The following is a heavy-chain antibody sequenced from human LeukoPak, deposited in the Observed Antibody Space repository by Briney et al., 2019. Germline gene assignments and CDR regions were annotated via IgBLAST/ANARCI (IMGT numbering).Heavy chain of an antibody. V-gene: IGHV3-53*01. CDR2: IYSGGST. Sequence: GGSLRLSCAASGFTVSSNYMSWVRQAPGKGLEWVSVIYSGGSTYYADSVKGRFTISRDNSKNTLYLQMNSLRAEDTAVYYCARSIAAAGYYYYGMDVWGKGTTVTVSS. D-gene: IGHD6-13*01. J-gene: IGHJ6*04. CDR3: ARSIAAAGYYYYGMDV. CDR1: GFTVSSNY.